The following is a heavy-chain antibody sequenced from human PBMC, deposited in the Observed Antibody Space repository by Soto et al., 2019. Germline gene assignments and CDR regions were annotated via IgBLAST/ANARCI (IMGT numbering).Heavy chain of an antibody. CDR1: GYTFTSYG. V-gene: IGHV1-18*01. CDR2: ISAYNGNT. CDR3: ARAQSPIAAAVDVLSRFDP. D-gene: IGHD6-13*01. Sequence: ASVKVSCKASGYTFTSYGISWVRQAPGQGLEWMGWISAYNGNTNYAQELQGRVTMTTDTSTSTAYMELRSLRSDDTAVYYCARAQSPIAAAVDVLSRFDPWGQGTLVTVSS. J-gene: IGHJ5*02.